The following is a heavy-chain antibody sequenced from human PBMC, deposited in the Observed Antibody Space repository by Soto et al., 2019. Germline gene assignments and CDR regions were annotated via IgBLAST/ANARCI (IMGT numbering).Heavy chain of an antibody. V-gene: IGHV1-3*01. Sequence: QVQLVQSGAEVKKPGASVKVSCKASGYTFTSYAMHWVRQAPGQRLEWMGWINAGNGNTKYSQKFQGRVTITRDTSASTAYMELSSLRSEDTAVYYCAREYCSSNSCYIRLSGMDVWGQGTTVTVSS. J-gene: IGHJ6*02. CDR1: GYTFTSYA. D-gene: IGHD2-2*02. CDR3: AREYCSSNSCYIRLSGMDV. CDR2: INAGNGNT.